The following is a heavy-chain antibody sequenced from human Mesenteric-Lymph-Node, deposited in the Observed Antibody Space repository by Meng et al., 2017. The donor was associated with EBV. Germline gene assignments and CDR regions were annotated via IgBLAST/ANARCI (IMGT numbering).Heavy chain of an antibody. J-gene: IGHJ4*02. CDR1: GFTFSDYY. CDR2: IDSSSTTI. V-gene: IGHV3-11*01. D-gene: IGHD3-9*01. CDR3: ARVLSDYDLLTPGY. Sequence: VQVVESGGGFVKPVGSLGLSCAASGFTFSDYYMNWIRQAPGKGLEWVSYIDSSSTTIYYADSVKGRFTISRDNAKNSLYLQMNSLRPEDTAVYYCARVLSDYDLLTPGYWGQGTLVTVSS.